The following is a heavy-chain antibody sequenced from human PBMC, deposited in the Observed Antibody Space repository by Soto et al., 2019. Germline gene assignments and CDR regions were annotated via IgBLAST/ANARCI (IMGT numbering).Heavy chain of an antibody. V-gene: IGHV4-61*01. D-gene: IGHD3-10*01. CDR2: IYYSGST. Sequence: SETLSLTCAVSGGSVSSGSYYWSWIRQPPGKGLEWIGYIYYSGSTNYNPSLKSRVTISVDTSKNQFSLKLSSVTAADTAVYYCARGLGTMVANWFDPWGQGTLVTVSS. CDR1: GGSVSSGSYY. J-gene: IGHJ5*02. CDR3: ARGLGTMVANWFDP.